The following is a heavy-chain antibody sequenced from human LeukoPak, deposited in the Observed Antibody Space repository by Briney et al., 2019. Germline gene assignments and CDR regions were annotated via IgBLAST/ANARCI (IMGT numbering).Heavy chain of an antibody. Sequence: PGGSLRLSCSASGFTFSSYAMHWVRQAPGKGLEYVSGINDNGGTTHYADSLKGRFTISRDSSKNTLYLQMTSLRAEDTGVYYCVKDLSGSSSFDYWGQGTLVTVSS. CDR1: GFTFSSYA. CDR2: INDNGGTT. J-gene: IGHJ4*02. V-gene: IGHV3-64D*09. D-gene: IGHD1-26*01. CDR3: VKDLSGSSSFDY.